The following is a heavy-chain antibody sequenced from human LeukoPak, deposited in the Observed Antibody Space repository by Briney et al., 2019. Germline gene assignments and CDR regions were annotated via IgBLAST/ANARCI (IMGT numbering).Heavy chain of an antibody. Sequence: GGSLRLSCAASGFTFSSYWMSWVRQAPGKGLEWVANIKQDGSEKYYVDSVKGRFTISRDNAKNSLYLQMNSLRAEDTAVYYCARGGYKYYYDSSGYYYTWGQGTMVTVSS. J-gene: IGHJ3*01. CDR2: IKQDGSEK. D-gene: IGHD3-22*01. CDR3: ARGGYKYYYDSSGYYYT. CDR1: GFTFSSYW. V-gene: IGHV3-7*01.